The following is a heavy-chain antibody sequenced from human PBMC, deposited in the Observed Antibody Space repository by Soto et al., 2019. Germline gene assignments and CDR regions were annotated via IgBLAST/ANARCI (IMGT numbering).Heavy chain of an antibody. Sequence: GGSLRLSCAASGFTFSSYSMNWVRQAPGKGLEWVSSISSSSSYIYYADSVKGRFTISRDNAKNSLYLQMNSLRAEDTAVYYCARGGDYSNYVDVWYFDYWGQGTLVTVSS. V-gene: IGHV3-21*01. CDR2: ISSSSSYI. D-gene: IGHD4-4*01. CDR1: GFTFSSYS. CDR3: ARGGDYSNYVDVWYFDY. J-gene: IGHJ4*02.